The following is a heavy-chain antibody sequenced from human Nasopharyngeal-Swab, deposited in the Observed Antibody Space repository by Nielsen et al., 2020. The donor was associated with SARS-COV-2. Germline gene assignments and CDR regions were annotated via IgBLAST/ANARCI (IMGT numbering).Heavy chain of an antibody. D-gene: IGHD2-21*02. Sequence: GESLKISCAASGFTFSAHYMDWVRQAPGKGLEWVGRIRSKGNNYAIAYAASVKGRFIIFRDDPTNTAYLQMNSLKTEDTAVYYCTRCGGGCYSGRDYWGQGTLVTVSS. CDR1: GFTFSAHY. V-gene: IGHV3-73*01. CDR2: IRSKGNNYAI. CDR3: TRCGGGCYSGRDY. J-gene: IGHJ4*02.